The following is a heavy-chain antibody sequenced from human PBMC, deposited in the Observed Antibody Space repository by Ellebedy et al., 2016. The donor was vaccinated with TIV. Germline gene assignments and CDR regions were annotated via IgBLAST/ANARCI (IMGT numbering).Heavy chain of an antibody. CDR2: ISYDGSNK. J-gene: IGHJ4*02. Sequence: GGSLRLSCAASGFTFSSYAMHWVRQAPGKGLEWVAVISYDGSNKYYADSVKGRFTISRNNSKNTLYLQMNSLRAEDTAVYYCARVSSGSYYDDFDYWGQGTLVTVSS. D-gene: IGHD1-26*01. CDR3: ARVSSGSYYDDFDY. CDR1: GFTFSSYA. V-gene: IGHV3-30*01.